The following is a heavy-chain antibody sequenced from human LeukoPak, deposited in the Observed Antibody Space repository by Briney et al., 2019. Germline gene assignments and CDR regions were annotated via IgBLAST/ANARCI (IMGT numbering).Heavy chain of an antibody. Sequence: PGGSLRLSCAASGFTFSSYSMNWVRQAPGKGLEWVSYISSSSSTIYYADSVKGRFTISRDNAKNSLYLQMNSLRAEDTALYYCAREYQLLHFDYWGQGTLVTVSS. CDR2: ISSSSSTI. CDR3: AREYQLLHFDY. CDR1: GFTFSSYS. J-gene: IGHJ4*02. D-gene: IGHD2-2*01. V-gene: IGHV3-48*04.